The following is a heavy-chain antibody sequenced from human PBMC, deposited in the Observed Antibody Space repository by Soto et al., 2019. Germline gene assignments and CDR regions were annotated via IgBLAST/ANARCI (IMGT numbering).Heavy chain of an antibody. Sequence: ESGGGLVQPGGSLRLSCAASGFTVSSNYMSWVRQAPGKGLEWVSVIYSGGSTYYADSVKGRFTISRDNSKNTLYLQMNSLRAEDTAVYYCARGVATAHLDYWGQGTLVTVSS. D-gene: IGHD5-12*01. V-gene: IGHV3-66*01. CDR3: ARGVATAHLDY. CDR1: GFTVSSNY. CDR2: IYSGGST. J-gene: IGHJ4*02.